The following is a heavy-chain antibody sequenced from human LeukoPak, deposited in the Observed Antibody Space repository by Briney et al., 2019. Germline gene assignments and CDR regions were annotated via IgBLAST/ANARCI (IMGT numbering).Heavy chain of an antibody. V-gene: IGHV1-2*02. Sequence: ASVKVSCKASGYTFTGYCIDWVRQSPGQGLEWMGWFNPNSGGTDSAQKFQGRVTMTGDTSISTVYMELRGLTSDGTAVYYCAREYGSGYYYVYLDYWGQGTLVTVSS. CDR2: FNPNSGGT. J-gene: IGHJ4*02. CDR1: GYTFTGYC. D-gene: IGHD3-10*01. CDR3: AREYGSGYYYVYLDY.